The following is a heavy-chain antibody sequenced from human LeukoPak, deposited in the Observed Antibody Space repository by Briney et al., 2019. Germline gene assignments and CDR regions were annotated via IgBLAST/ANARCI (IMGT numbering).Heavy chain of an antibody. V-gene: IGHV3-23*01. CDR1: GFSFSNYW. D-gene: IGHD1-20*01. CDR2: IRGRGVST. Sequence: GGSLRLSCLRSGFSFSNYWMSWVHQAPGKGLEWVSAIRGRGVSTSYADSVRGRFTISRDNSKNTLYLQMNSLRAEDTAVYYCAKAASGNWNDVSDYWGQGTLVTVSS. CDR3: AKAASGNWNDVSDY. J-gene: IGHJ4*02.